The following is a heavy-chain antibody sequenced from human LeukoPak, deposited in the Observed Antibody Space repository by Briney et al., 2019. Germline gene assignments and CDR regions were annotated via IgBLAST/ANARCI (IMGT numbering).Heavy chain of an antibody. D-gene: IGHD5-12*01. CDR2: ISGSGGST. J-gene: IGHJ4*02. CDR3: AKSNIVATCFDY. Sequence: GGSLRLSCAASGFTFSSYAMSWVRQAPGKGLKWVSAISGSGGSTYYADSVKGRFTISRDNSKNTLYLQMNSLRAEDTAVYYCAKSNIVATCFDYWGQGTLVTVSS. CDR1: GFTFSSYA. V-gene: IGHV3-23*01.